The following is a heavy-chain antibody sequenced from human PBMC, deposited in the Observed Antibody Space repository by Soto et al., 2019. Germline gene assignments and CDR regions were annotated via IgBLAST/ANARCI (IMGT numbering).Heavy chain of an antibody. V-gene: IGHV4-39*01. CDR1: GGSITSNAYY. Sequence: QLQLQESGPGLVKPSETLSLTCTVSGGSITSNAYYWGWIRQPPGKGLEWLGYIYYSGSASYNPSLKSRATMSVDTSQNQFSLKLSSVTAADTAVYYCARRPKRGSYSWCFDYWGQGTLVTVSS. J-gene: IGHJ4*02. CDR2: IYYSGSA. D-gene: IGHD1-26*01. CDR3: ARRPKRGSYSWCFDY.